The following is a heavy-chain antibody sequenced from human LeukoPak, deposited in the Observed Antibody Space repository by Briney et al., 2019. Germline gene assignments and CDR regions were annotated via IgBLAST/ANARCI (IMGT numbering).Heavy chain of an antibody. D-gene: IGHD2-2*01. J-gene: IGHJ4*02. V-gene: IGHV5-51*01. Sequence: GESLKISCKGSGYSFNSYWIGWVRQMPGKGLEWMGIIYPGDSDTRYSPSFPGQATISADTSISTTYLQWSSLKASDSAMYYCAKNPGYCGRASCYAGGGGSNYFDSWGQGTLVTVSS. CDR3: AKNPGYCGRASCYAGGGGSNYFDS. CDR2: IYPGDSDT. CDR1: GYSFNSYW.